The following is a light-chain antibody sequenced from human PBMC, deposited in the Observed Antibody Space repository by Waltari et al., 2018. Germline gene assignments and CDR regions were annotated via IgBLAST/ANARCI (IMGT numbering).Light chain of an antibody. CDR2: DVT. J-gene: IGLJ3*02. CDR1: TSDVGGYIY. CDR3: CSFAGTYTGV. V-gene: IGLV2-11*01. Sequence: SALTQPRSVSGSPGQSVTISCTGTTSDVGGYIYVSWYQHHPGKAPKLMLFDVTQRPSGVPDRFSVSKSDNTASLTISGLQAEDEADYYCCSFAGTYTGVFGGGTKVTVL.